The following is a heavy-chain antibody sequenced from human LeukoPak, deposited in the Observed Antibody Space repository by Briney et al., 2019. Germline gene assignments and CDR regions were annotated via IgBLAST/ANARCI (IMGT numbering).Heavy chain of an antibody. CDR1: GDTFSNYA. CDR3: ARDPRGAPDY. D-gene: IGHD3-10*01. Sequence: SVKVSCKASGDTFSNYAISWLRQAPGQGLEWMGGIIPIFDTPNYAQKFQGRVTITAEKSTSTAYMELSSLRSEDTAVYYCARDPRGAPDYWGQGTLVTVSS. J-gene: IGHJ4*02. CDR2: IIPIFDTP. V-gene: IGHV1-69*06.